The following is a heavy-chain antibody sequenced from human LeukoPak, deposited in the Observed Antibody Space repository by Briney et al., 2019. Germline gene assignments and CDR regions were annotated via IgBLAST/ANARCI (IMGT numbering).Heavy chain of an antibody. CDR2: INYSGST. CDR3: GGVRDSSGYDYYYYMDV. Sequence: PSETLCLTCAAYGFTFSSYYRSWIRQPPGKGLEWVGAINYSGSTNYYPALKRRVTISVENYNNHFSLQLSSVTAADPAVYYFGGVRDSSGYDYYYYMDVWGKGTTVTVSS. CDR1: GFTFSSYY. D-gene: IGHD3-22*01. V-gene: IGHV4-34*01. J-gene: IGHJ6*03.